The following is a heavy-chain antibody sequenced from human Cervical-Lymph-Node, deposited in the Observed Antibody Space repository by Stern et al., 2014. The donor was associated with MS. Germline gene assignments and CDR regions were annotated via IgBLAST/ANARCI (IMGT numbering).Heavy chain of an antibody. V-gene: IGHV3-33*01. J-gene: IGHJ6*02. CDR2: IWYDGSNN. CDR1: GFTISSYG. CDR3: ARGGFCTDAACYEFDGMDV. D-gene: IGHD2-8*01. Sequence: VQLVESGGGVVQPGTSLRLSCAASGFTISSYGMHWVRQAPGKGLEWVALIWYDGSNNYYADSVKGRFTISRDNSKDTVYLQMNSLRVEDTALYYCARGGFCTDAACYEFDGMDVWGQGTTVTVPS.